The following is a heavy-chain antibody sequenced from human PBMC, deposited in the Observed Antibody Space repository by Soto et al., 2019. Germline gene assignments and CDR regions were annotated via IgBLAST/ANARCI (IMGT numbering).Heavy chain of an antibody. V-gene: IGHV3-74*01. CDR1: GFALSSYW. Sequence: EVQLVESGGGLVQAGGSLRLSCAASGFALSSYWMHWVRRVPGKGLVWVSRINPDGSRIDYADSVRGRFTISRDNAKNTLFLQMNNLRAEDTALYHCARVPVGAYGKFDPSGQGTLVTVSS. CDR3: ARVPVGAYGKFDP. J-gene: IGHJ5*02. CDR2: INPDGSRI. D-gene: IGHD2-8*02.